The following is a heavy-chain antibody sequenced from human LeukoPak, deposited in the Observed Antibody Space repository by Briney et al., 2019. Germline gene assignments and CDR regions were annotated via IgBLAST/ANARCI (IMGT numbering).Heavy chain of an antibody. V-gene: IGHV1-69*13. CDR3: ASFAHYYNSSGYYYVRGFWFDP. J-gene: IGHJ5*02. D-gene: IGHD3-22*01. CDR2: IIPIFGTA. Sequence: SVKVSCKASGGTFSSYAISWVRQAPGQGLEWMGGIIPIFGTANYAQKFQGRVTITADESTSTAYMELSSLRSEDTAVYYCASFAHYYNSSGYYYVRGFWFDPWGQGTLVTVSS. CDR1: GGTFSSYA.